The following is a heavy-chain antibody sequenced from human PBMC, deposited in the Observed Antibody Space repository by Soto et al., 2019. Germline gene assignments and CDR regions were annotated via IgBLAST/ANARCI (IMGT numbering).Heavy chain of an antibody. Sequence: GGSLRLSCAASGFTFSNAWMSWVRQAPGKGLEWVGRIRSKTDGGTTDYAAPVKGRFTISRDDSKNTLDLQMNSLRTEDTAMYYCTTGLGELWKTFDYWGQGTLVTVSS. J-gene: IGHJ4*02. D-gene: IGHD3-16*01. CDR1: GFTFSNAW. V-gene: IGHV3-15*01. CDR3: TTGLGELWKTFDY. CDR2: IRSKTDGGTT.